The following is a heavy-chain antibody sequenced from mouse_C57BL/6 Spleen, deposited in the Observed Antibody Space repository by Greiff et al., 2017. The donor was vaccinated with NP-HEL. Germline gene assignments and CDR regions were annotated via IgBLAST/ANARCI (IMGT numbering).Heavy chain of an antibody. CDR1: GYTFTSYW. D-gene: IGHD4-1*01. CDR2: IDPSDSYT. Sequence: QVQLQQPGAELVRPGTSVKLSCKASGYTFTSYWMHWVKQRPGQGLEWIGVIDPSDSYTNYNQKFKGKATLTVDTSSSTAYMQLSSLTSEDSEVYDCARVGGTGWAWFAYWGQGTLVTVSA. CDR3: ARVGGTGWAWFAY. V-gene: IGHV1-59*01. J-gene: IGHJ3*01.